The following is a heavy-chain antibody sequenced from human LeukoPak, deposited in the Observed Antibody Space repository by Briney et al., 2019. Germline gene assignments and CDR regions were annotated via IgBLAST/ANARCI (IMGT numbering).Heavy chain of an antibody. V-gene: IGHV4-39*01. CDR3: ATFCSGASCYGGN. D-gene: IGHD2-15*01. CDR1: GGSISSNTYY. Sequence: PSETLSLTCIVSGGSISSNTYYWGWIRQPPGKGLEWIASIYYSGSTYYNPSLKSRVTISVDTSKNQFSLKLNSVTAADTAVYYCATFCSGASCYGGNWGQGTLVTVFS. J-gene: IGHJ4*02. CDR2: IYYSGST.